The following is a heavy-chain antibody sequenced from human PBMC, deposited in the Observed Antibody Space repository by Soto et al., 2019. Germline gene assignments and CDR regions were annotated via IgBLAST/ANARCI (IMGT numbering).Heavy chain of an antibody. CDR3: ARGSRNSSGWFTGRLNNWFDP. D-gene: IGHD6-19*01. CDR2: IYYSGST. Sequence: PSETLSLTCTVSGGSISSYYRSWTRQPPGKGLEWIGYIYYSGSTNYNPSLKSRVTISVDPSKNQFSLKLSSVTAADTAVYYCARGSRNSSGWFTGRLNNWFDPWGQGTLVTVSS. CDR1: GGSISSYY. V-gene: IGHV4-59*01. J-gene: IGHJ5*02.